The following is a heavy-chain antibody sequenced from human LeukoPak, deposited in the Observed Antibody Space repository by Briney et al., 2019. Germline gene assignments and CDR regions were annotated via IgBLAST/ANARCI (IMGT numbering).Heavy chain of an antibody. CDR1: GFTFNRYA. CDR2: IIGGGSE. V-gene: IGHV3-23*01. CDR3: AKDRIAVAGDFDY. J-gene: IGHJ4*02. Sequence: GGSLRLSCAASGFTFNRYAMNWVRQAPGKGLEWVAGIIGGGSEYYADSVKGRFTISRDNSKNTLYLQMNSLRAEDTAVYYCAKDRIAVAGDFDYWGQGTLVTVSS. D-gene: IGHD6-19*01.